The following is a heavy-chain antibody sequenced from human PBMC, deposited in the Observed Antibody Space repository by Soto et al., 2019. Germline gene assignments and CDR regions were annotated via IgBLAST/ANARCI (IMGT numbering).Heavy chain of an antibody. Sequence: QVQLVQSGSEVKKPGSSVKVSCKASGGTFSDYTMSWLRQAPGRSLEWMRGIIPMIVATNNAQKLKGRLTITADKSTGTVYIELNRMRSDDTAVYYCARYWSAGTLYGAFDIWGQGTEVTVSP. CDR3: ARYWSAGTLYGAFDI. J-gene: IGHJ3*02. CDR1: GGTFSDYT. V-gene: IGHV1-69*06. D-gene: IGHD2-15*01. CDR2: IIPMIVAT.